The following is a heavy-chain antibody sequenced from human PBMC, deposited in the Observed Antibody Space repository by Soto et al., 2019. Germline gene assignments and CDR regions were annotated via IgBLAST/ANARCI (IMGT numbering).Heavy chain of an antibody. CDR2: ISCSGGST. CDR1: GFTFSSYA. D-gene: IGHD6-13*01. CDR3: AKDLGSSGWYSDNWFDP. J-gene: IGHJ5*02. V-gene: IGHV3-23*01. Sequence: GGSLRLSCAASGFTFSSYAMSWVRQAPGRGLEWVSAISCSGGSTYYADSVKGRFTISRDNSKNTLYLQMNNLRAEDTAVYYCAKDLGSSGWYSDNWFDPWGQGTLVTVSS.